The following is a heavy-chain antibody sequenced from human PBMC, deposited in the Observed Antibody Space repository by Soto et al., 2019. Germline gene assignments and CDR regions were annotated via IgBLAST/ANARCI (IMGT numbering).Heavy chain of an antibody. CDR3: ATLRGLGVVSPYFDY. J-gene: IGHJ4*02. V-gene: IGHV4-59*08. Sequence: SETLSLTCTVSGGSISSYYWSWIRQPPGKGLEWIGYIYYSGITNYNPSLKSRVTISVDTSKKQFSLKLRSVTAADTAVYFCATLRGLGVVSPYFDYWGQGLMVTVSS. CDR1: GGSISSYY. CDR2: IYYSGIT. D-gene: IGHD3-3*01.